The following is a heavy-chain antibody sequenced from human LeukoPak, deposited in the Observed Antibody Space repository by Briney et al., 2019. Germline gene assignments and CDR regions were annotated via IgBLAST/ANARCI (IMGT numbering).Heavy chain of an antibody. D-gene: IGHD3-22*01. CDR2: ISAYNGNT. CDR1: GYTFTSYG. CDR3: ARGPRSSSGYYEFDY. J-gene: IGHJ4*02. V-gene: IGHV1-18*01. Sequence: GASVKVSCKASGYTFTSYGISWVRQAPGQGLEWMGWISAYNGNTNYAQKLQGRVTMTRDTSINTAYMELTRLTSDDTAVYYCARGPRSSSGYYEFDYWGQGTLVTVSS.